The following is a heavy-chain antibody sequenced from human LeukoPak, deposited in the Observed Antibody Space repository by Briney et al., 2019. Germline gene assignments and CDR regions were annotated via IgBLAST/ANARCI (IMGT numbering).Heavy chain of an antibody. Sequence: GGSLRLSCAASEFTFSTYAMHWVRQAPGKGPEWVAVISRDGLDTYYADSVRGRFTISRDNSKNTLYMQMNSLSVEDTAVYYCANLEPVPGAGAFDIWGQGTMVTVSS. CDR2: ISRDGLDT. CDR3: ANLEPVPGAGAFDI. J-gene: IGHJ3*02. D-gene: IGHD1-14*01. CDR1: EFTFSTYA. V-gene: IGHV3-30*04.